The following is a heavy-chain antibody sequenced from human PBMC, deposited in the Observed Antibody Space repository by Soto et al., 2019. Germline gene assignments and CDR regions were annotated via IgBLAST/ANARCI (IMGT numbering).Heavy chain of an antibody. Sequence: EVQLVDSGGGLVQPGGSLRLSCAASGFSVSNYHMNWVRQAPGKGPEWVSIITVGDVTYYADSVKGRFTISRDISRNTVYLQMNSLRGDDKDVYYCAGGRDYSKGGDHWGQGTLVIVSS. J-gene: IGHJ4*02. CDR1: GFSVSNYH. CDR3: AGGRDYSKGGDH. D-gene: IGHD4-4*01. CDR2: ITVGDVT. V-gene: IGHV3-66*01.